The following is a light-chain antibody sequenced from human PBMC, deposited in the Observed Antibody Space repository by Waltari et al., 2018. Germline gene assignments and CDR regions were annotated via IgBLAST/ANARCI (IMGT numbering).Light chain of an antibody. V-gene: IGLV2-23*02. Sequence: QSALTQPASVSGSPGQSITISCTGTSSDFGSYDLVSWYQQHPGKAPKLMIYEVNKRPAGVSHRFSGSRSGSTASLTISGLQAEDEADYHCCSYAGNCTVVFGGGTKLTVL. CDR2: EVN. CDR3: CSYAGNCTVV. J-gene: IGLJ2*01. CDR1: SSDFGSYDL.